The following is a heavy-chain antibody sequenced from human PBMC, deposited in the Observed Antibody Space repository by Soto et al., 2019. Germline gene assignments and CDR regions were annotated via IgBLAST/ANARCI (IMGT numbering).Heavy chain of an antibody. D-gene: IGHD6-13*01. Sequence: QVQLVESGGGVVQPGRSLRLSCAASGFTFSSYAMHWVRQAPGKGLEWVAVISYDGSNKYYADSVKGRFTISRDNSKNTLYPPMNSLRAEDTAVYYCARDRIYSSSWHDYWGQGTLVTVSS. V-gene: IGHV3-30-3*01. CDR3: ARDRIYSSSWHDY. CDR1: GFTFSSYA. CDR2: ISYDGSNK. J-gene: IGHJ4*02.